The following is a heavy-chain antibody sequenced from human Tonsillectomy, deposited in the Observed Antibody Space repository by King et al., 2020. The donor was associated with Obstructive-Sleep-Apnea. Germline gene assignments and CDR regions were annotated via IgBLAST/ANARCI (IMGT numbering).Heavy chain of an antibody. D-gene: IGHD2-2*01. CDR3: ARVIGSSTTS. CDR1: GGTISGAY. CDR2: IYYSGST. J-gene: IGHJ4*02. Sequence: VQLQESGPGLVKPSETLSLTCTVSGGTISGAYWTWLRQPPGKGLEWIGYIYYSGSTNYNPSLKSRVTISVDTSKNQLSLKLSSVTAADTAVYYCARVIGSSTTSWGQGTLVTVSS. V-gene: IGHV4-59*01.